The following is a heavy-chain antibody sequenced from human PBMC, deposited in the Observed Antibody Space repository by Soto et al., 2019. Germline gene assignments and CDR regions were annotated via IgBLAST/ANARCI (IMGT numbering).Heavy chain of an antibody. D-gene: IGHD2-2*01. V-gene: IGHV3-21*01. Sequence: GSLRLSCAASGFTFSSYSMNWVRQAPGKGLEWVSSISSSSSYIYYADSVKGRFTISRDNAKNSLYLQMNSLRAEDTAVYYCARESLGYCSSTSCQLQRQFDYWGQGTLVTVSS. CDR1: GFTFSSYS. J-gene: IGHJ4*02. CDR2: ISSSSSYI. CDR3: ARESLGYCSSTSCQLQRQFDY.